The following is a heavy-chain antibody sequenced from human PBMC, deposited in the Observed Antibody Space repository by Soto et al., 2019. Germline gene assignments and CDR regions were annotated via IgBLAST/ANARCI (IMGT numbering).Heavy chain of an antibody. Sequence: ESLSLTCSVSGASVSGKTYYGSWIRQPPGKRLEWIGYVYYSGTTNYNPSLKSRVTISVDLSKNRFSLRLSYVTTADTALYYCARTTAVPNTLRSRYFFDYWGQGTLVTV. CDR1: GASVSGKTYY. CDR2: VYYSGTT. CDR3: ARTTAVPNTLRSRYFFDY. D-gene: IGHD4-17*01. V-gene: IGHV4-61*01. J-gene: IGHJ4*02.